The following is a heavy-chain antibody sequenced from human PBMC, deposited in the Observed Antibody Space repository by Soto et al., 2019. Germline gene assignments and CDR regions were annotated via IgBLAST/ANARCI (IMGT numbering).Heavy chain of an antibody. CDR1: GYTFTSYA. J-gene: IGHJ5*02. Sequence: QVQLVQSGAEVKKPGASVKVSCKASGYTFTSYAMHWVRQAPGQRLEWMGWINAGNGNTKYSQKFQGRVTITRDTSASTAYMELSSLRSEDTAVYYCARDYTGYSSGWDPQQQHNWFDPWGQGTLVTVSS. CDR2: INAGNGNT. CDR3: ARDYTGYSSGWDPQQQHNWFDP. D-gene: IGHD6-19*01. V-gene: IGHV1-3*01.